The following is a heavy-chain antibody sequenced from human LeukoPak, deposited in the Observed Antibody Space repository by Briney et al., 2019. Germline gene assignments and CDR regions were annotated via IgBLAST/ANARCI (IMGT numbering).Heavy chain of an antibody. V-gene: IGHV3-74*01. Sequence: GGSLRLSCAASGFTFRSYWMHWVRQAPGNGLVWVSRINGDGSSTSYADSVKGRFTISRDNAKKDLYLQMNSLGAEDTAVYYCAVKGGYNDWDAPFDYWGQGTLVTVSS. CDR1: GFTFRSYW. D-gene: IGHD5-12*01. CDR3: AVKGGYNDWDAPFDY. J-gene: IGHJ4*02. CDR2: INGDGSST.